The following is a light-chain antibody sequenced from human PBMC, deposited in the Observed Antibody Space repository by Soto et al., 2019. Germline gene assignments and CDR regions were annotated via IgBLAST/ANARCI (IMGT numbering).Light chain of an antibody. V-gene: IGKV3-20*01. J-gene: IGKJ4*01. CDR3: QQYGSSPALT. CDR1: QSVSSSY. Sequence: EIVLTHSPGTLSLSPCERATLSSSASQSVSSSYLAWYQQKPGQAPRLLIYGASSRATGIPDRFSGSGSGTDFTLTISRLEPEDFAVYYCQQYGSSPALTFGGGTKVDIK. CDR2: GAS.